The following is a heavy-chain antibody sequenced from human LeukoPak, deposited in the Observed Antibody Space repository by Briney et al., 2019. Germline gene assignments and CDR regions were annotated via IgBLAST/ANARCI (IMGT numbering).Heavy chain of an antibody. CDR2: INWNGGST. CDR1: GFTYDDYG. Sequence: GGSLRLSCAACGFTYDDYGMSWVRQAPGKGLEWVSGINWNGGSTGYADSVKGRFTISRDNAKNSLYLQMNSLRDEDTALYHCARVLGGTYYYDSGRGGYSDYMDVWGKGTTVTVSS. V-gene: IGHV3-20*01. J-gene: IGHJ6*03. CDR3: ARVLGGTYYYDSGRGGYSDYMDV. D-gene: IGHD3-10*01.